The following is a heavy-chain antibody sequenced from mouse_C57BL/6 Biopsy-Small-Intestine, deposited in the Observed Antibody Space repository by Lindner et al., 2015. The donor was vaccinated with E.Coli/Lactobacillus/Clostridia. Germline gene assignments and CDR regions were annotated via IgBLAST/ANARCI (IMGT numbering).Heavy chain of an antibody. CDR2: IDPEDGET. CDR1: GFNIRDYF. J-gene: IGHJ3*01. Sequence: VQLQESGAELVKPGASVKLSCTASGFNIRDYFIHWVKQRTDQGLEWIGRIDPEDGETKFAPKFQGKATLTADTSSNTAYLQLSSLTSEDTAVYYCTSGPIYYDYDWFPFWGQGTLVTVSA. CDR3: TSGPIYYDYDWFPF. V-gene: IGHV14-2*01. D-gene: IGHD2-4*01.